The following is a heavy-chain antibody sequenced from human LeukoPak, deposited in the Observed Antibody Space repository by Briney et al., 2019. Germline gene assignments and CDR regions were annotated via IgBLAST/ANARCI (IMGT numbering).Heavy chain of an antibody. J-gene: IGHJ5*02. CDR2: MSYSGST. CDR3: ARTRLHRWFDP. Sequence: SETLSLTCTVSGGSISSSSYFWGWIRQPPGKGLEWVGSMSYSGSTYYNPSLKSRVTISVDTSKNQFSLKLSSVTAADTAVYYCARTRLHRWFDPWGQGTLVTVSS. CDR1: GGSISSSSYF. V-gene: IGHV4-39*07. D-gene: IGHD3-16*01.